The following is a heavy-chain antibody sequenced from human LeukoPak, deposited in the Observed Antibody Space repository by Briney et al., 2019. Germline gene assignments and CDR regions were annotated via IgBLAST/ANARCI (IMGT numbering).Heavy chain of an antibody. CDR2: ISAYNGNT. Sequence: ASVKVSCKASGYTFTSYGISWVRQAPGQGLEWMGWISAYNGNTNYAQKLQGRVTMTTDTSTSTAYMELRSLRSDDTAVYYCARDLQQLPRPGRVDYWGQGTLVTVSS. CDR3: ARDLQQLPRPGRVDY. V-gene: IGHV1-18*01. J-gene: IGHJ4*02. CDR1: GYTFTSYG. D-gene: IGHD1-1*01.